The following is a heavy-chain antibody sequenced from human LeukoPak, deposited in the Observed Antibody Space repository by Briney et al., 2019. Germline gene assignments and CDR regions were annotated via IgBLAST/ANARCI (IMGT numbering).Heavy chain of an antibody. CDR2: IKQDGSEK. Sequence: GGSLRLCCAASGFTFSSYWMSWVRQAPGKGREWVANIKQDGSEKYYVDSVKGRFTISRDNAKNSLYLQMNSLSAEDTAVYYCARARNRYPYYYYMDVWGKGTTVTVSS. D-gene: IGHD1-14*01. CDR3: ARARNRYPYYYYMDV. V-gene: IGHV3-7*01. CDR1: GFTFSSYW. J-gene: IGHJ6*03.